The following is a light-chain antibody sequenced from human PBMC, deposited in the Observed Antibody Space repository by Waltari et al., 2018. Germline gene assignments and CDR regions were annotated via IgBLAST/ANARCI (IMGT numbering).Light chain of an antibody. CDR2: SAS. Sequence: EIVLTQSPGTLSLSTGDTATLSCRATQYIDFLAWYQQKPGQPPRLLIFSASTRATGIPDRFSGRGFGTDFTLTISRLEPEDFAVYYCQYYGDSPNTFGQGTKL. CDR1: QYIDF. J-gene: IGKJ2*01. CDR3: QYYGDSPNT. V-gene: IGKV3-20*01.